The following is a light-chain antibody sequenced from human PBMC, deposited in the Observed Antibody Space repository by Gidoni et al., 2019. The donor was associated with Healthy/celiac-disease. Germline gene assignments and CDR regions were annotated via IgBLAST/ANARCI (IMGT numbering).Light chain of an antibody. J-gene: IGKJ3*01. V-gene: IGKV1-9*01. CDR2: AAT. CDR3: QRLNSYPFT. CDR1: QGISSY. Sequence: DIRLTRSPSFLSASVGDVVTITCRASQGISSYLAWYQQKPGKPTKLLIYAATTLQSGVPSWFSGSGSGKEFTLTISRLPPEYAANYYCQRLNSYPFTFGPGTKVEIK.